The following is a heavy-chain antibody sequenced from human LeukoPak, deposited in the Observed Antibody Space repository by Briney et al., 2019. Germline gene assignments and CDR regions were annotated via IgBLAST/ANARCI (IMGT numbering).Heavy chain of an antibody. CDR3: ARGVSGTGPDI. J-gene: IGHJ3*02. V-gene: IGHV3-74*01. CDR1: GFTFSSYW. D-gene: IGHD5/OR15-5a*01. Sequence: GGSLRLSCAASGFTFSSYWMHWVRHAPGKGLVWVSRIKTDGSSTDYADSVKGRFTISRDNAKNTMYLQMNSLRAEDTAVYYCARGVSGTGPDIWGLGTMVTVPS. CDR2: IKTDGSST.